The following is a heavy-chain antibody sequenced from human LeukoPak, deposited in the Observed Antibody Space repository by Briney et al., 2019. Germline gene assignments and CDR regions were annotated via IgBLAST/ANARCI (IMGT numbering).Heavy chain of an antibody. D-gene: IGHD1-14*01. V-gene: IGHV3-30*18. CDR3: AKVQVPEGGGAFDI. CDR2: ISYDGTNK. CDR1: GFTFSSYG. J-gene: IGHJ3*02. Sequence: PGGSLRLSCAASGFTFSSYGMHWVRQAPGKGLEWVAVISYDGTNKYYADSVKGRFTISRDNSKNTLYLQMNSLRAEDTAVYYCAKVQVPEGGGAFDIWGQGTMVTVSS.